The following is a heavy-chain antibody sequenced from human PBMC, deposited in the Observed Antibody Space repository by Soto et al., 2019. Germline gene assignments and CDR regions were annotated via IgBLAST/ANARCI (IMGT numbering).Heavy chain of an antibody. V-gene: IGHV4-39*01. CDR1: GVSIHNSHSF. J-gene: IGHJ5*01. Sequence: NPSETLSLTCAVSGVSIHNSHSFWGWIRQPPGKGLEFIANVYYSGGAHYNPSFKSRVTISVDTATNQVSLRMSSVTAADTAVYFCGRVVEGATRHTDFDSWGKGTLVTVS. CDR2: VYYSGGA. CDR3: GRVVEGATRHTDFDS. D-gene: IGHD2-21*01.